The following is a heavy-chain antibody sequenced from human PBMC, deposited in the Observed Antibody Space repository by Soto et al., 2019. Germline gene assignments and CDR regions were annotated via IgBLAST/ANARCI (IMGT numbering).Heavy chain of an antibody. D-gene: IGHD2-2*01. J-gene: IGHJ4*02. CDR3: ARWLVPAAAFDY. V-gene: IGHV4-30-4*01. Sequence: TSETLSLTCTVSGGSISSGDYYWSWIRQPPGKGLEWIGYIYYSGSTYYNPSLKSRVTISVDTSKNQFSLKLSSVTAADTAVYYCARWLVPAAAFDYWGQGTLVTVSS. CDR1: GGSISSGDYY. CDR2: IYYSGST.